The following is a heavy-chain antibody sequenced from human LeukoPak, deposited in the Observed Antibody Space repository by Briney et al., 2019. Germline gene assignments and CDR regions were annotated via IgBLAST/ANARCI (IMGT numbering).Heavy chain of an antibody. Sequence: SVKVSCKASGGTFSSYTISWVRQAPGQGLEWMGRIIPILGIANYAQKFQGRVTITADKSTSTAYMELSSLRSEGTAVYYCASSEHCSSTSCYGSWGQGTLVTVSS. CDR3: ASSEHCSSTSCYGS. CDR2: IIPILGIA. CDR1: GGTFSSYT. V-gene: IGHV1-69*02. D-gene: IGHD2-2*01. J-gene: IGHJ4*02.